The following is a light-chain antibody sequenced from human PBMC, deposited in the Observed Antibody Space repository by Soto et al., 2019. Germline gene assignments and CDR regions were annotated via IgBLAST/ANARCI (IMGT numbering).Light chain of an antibody. V-gene: IGKV1-5*01. Sequence: DILVTQSPSILSASVGDRVTITCRATQGITKWVAWYQQRAGKAPTPLIFAASNLETGVPSRFSGSGYGTEFTLIISSLQPEDFATYFCHQHYSYPFTFGEGTKLEF. CDR2: AAS. J-gene: IGKJ2*01. CDR1: QGITKW. CDR3: HQHYSYPFT.